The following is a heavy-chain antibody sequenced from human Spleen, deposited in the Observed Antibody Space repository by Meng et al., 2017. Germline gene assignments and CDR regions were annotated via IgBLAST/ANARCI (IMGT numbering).Heavy chain of an antibody. V-gene: IGHV3-74*01. J-gene: IGHJ4*02. CDR1: GFTFSSYW. Sequence: EVQLVESGGGLVQPGGSLRLSCAASGFTFSSYWMHWVRQAPGKGLVWVSAISGGSGDTKLYADSVKGRFTISRDNSKSTLYLQMNSLRVDDTAVYHCARWTSHYDFWGQGTLVTVSS. D-gene: IGHD3/OR15-3a*01. CDR2: ISGGSGDTK. CDR3: ARWTSHYDF.